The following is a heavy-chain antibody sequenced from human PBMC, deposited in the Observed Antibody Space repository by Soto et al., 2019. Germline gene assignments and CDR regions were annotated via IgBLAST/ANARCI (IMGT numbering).Heavy chain of an antibody. CDR3: AAELGFGKLSVV. Sequence: QVQVVQSGVEVRGPGSSVKVSCKASGDTFKNCVISWVRQAPGQGLEWMGGIIPLFGTTDFAQRFQGRLTITTDESTTTAYMELCRLRSEDTATYYCAAELGFGKLSVVWGQGTTVIVSS. CDR1: GDTFKNCV. CDR2: IIPLFGTT. D-gene: IGHD3-10*01. V-gene: IGHV1-69*01. J-gene: IGHJ6*02.